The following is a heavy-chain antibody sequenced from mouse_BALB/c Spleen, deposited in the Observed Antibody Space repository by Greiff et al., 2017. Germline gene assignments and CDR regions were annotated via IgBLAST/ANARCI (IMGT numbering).Heavy chain of an antibody. CDR2: IYPGDGDT. CDR3: ARGDGNSRMDY. CDR1: GYTFTSYW. V-gene: IGHV1-87*01. D-gene: IGHD2-1*01. Sequence: SGAELARPGASVKLSCKASGYTFTSYWMQWVKQRPGQGLEWIGAIYPGDGDTRYTQKFKGKATLTADKSSSTAYMQLSSLASEDSAVYYCARGDGNSRMDYWGQGTSVTVSS. J-gene: IGHJ4*01.